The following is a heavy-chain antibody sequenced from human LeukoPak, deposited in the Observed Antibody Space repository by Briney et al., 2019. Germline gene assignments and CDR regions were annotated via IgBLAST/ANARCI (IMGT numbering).Heavy chain of an antibody. D-gene: IGHD3-10*01. V-gene: IGHV4-39*07. Sequence: PSETLSLTCTVSGGSISSSSYYWGWIRQPPGKGLEWIGSIYYSGSTYYNPSLKSRVTISVDTSKNQFSLKLSSVTAADTAVYYCARWELLWFGEFRNNWFDPWGQGTLVTVSS. CDR1: GGSISSSSYY. CDR2: IYYSGST. J-gene: IGHJ5*02. CDR3: ARWELLWFGEFRNNWFDP.